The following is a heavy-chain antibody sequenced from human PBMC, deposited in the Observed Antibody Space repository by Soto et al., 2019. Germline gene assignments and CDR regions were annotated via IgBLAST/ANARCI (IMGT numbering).Heavy chain of an antibody. CDR1: GFSFSGYA. D-gene: IGHD5-12*01. V-gene: IGHV3-23*01. CDR2: ISGSGSST. Sequence: GGSLRLSCAASGFSFSGYAMSWVRQAPGKGLEWVSAISGSGSSTYYSDSVRGRFTISRDNSKNTLYLQMNSLRAEDTAVYFCAKASKGYTGYDLDYWGQGTPVTVPQ. CDR3: AKASKGYTGYDLDY. J-gene: IGHJ4*02.